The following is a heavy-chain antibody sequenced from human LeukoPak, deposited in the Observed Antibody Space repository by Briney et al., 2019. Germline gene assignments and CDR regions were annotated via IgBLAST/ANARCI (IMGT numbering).Heavy chain of an antibody. J-gene: IGHJ4*02. CDR2: ISGGAGGA. CDR3: AKNGGYGSGSYYPDY. V-gene: IGHV3-23*01. D-gene: IGHD3-10*01. CDR1: RFTFSSYA. Sequence: PGGSLTLSSSAYRFTFSSYAMNWVRQAQGKGLEWVSSISGGAGGAAYADSVKGRFTMARDNSKNTLYLQMNSLRAEDTAVYYCAKNGGYGSGSYYPDYWGQGTLVTVSS.